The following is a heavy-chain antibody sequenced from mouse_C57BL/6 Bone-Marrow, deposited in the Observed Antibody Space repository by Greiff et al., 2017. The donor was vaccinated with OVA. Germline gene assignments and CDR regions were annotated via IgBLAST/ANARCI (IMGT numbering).Heavy chain of an antibody. V-gene: IGHV5-6*01. CDR1: GFTFSSYG. D-gene: IGHD1-1*01. CDR2: ISSGGSYT. CDR3: ARHGSSSAWFAY. Sequence: VQLKQSGGDLVKPGGSLKLSCAASGFTFSSYGMSWVRQTPDKRLEWVATISSGGSYTYYPDSVKGRFTISRDNAKNTLYLQMSSLKSEDTAMYYCARHGSSSAWFAYWGQGTLVTVSA. J-gene: IGHJ3*01.